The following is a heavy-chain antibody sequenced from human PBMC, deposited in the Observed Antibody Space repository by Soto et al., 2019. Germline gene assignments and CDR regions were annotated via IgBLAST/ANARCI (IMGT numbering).Heavy chain of an antibody. CDR2: IIPMFGTA. V-gene: IGHV1-69*12. J-gene: IGHJ4*02. CDR1: GGTFSTYA. D-gene: IGHD5-18*01. Sequence: QVQLVQSGAEVKKPESSVKVSCKAPGGTFSTYAISWVRQAPGQGLEWMGGIIPMFGTANYAQRFQDIVKITADESTNTVYMELSSLRAEDTAVYFCASGIQLWLRRINNGYSGWGQGTLVTVSS. CDR3: ASGIQLWLRRINNGYSG.